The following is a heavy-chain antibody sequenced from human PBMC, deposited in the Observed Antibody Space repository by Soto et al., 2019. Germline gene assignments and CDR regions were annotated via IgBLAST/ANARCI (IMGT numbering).Heavy chain of an antibody. J-gene: IGHJ4*02. V-gene: IGHV1-18*01. CDR3: GRDLDGLGSYYTNY. CDR2: ISPHKDNT. Sequence: QFQLVQSGAEVKKPGASVKVSCKTSGYSFSSIGISWVRQAPGQGLEWMGWISPHKDNTYYAQRLQGRGTMTTDTSARTAYMELRSLISDDETVYFCGRDLDGLGSYYTNYWGQGTLVTVSS. CDR1: GYSFSSIG. D-gene: IGHD3-10*01.